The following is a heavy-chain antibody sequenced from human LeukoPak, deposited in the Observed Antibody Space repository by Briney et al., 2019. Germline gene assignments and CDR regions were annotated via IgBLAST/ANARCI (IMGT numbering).Heavy chain of an antibody. J-gene: IGHJ3*02. Sequence: ASVKVSCKASGYTFTSYDINWVRQATGQGLEWMGWMNPNSGNTGYAQKFQGRVTMTRNTSISTAYMELSSLRSEDTAVYYCARGRGLYYYGSGSPTGAFDIWGQGTMVTVSS. V-gene: IGHV1-8*01. CDR2: MNPNSGNT. CDR1: GYTFTSYD. D-gene: IGHD3-10*01. CDR3: ARGRGLYYYGSGSPTGAFDI.